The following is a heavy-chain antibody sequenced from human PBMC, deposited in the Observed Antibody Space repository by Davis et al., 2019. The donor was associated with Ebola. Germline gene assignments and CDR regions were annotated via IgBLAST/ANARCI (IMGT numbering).Heavy chain of an antibody. Sequence: SETLSLTCTVSGGSISSSSYYWGWIRQPPGKGLEWIGSIYYSGSTYYNPSLKSRVTISVDTSKNQFSLKLSSVTAADTAVYYCARGPIAAGAWGQGTLVTVSS. V-gene: IGHV4-39*01. J-gene: IGHJ4*02. D-gene: IGHD6-6*01. CDR3: ARGPIAAGA. CDR1: GGSISSSSYY. CDR2: IYYSGST.